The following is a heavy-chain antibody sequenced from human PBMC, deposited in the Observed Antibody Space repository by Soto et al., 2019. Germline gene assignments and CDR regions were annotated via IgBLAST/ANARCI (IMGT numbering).Heavy chain of an antibody. CDR1: GGSMTGYF. CDR2: VYNSGNT. J-gene: IGHJ4*02. V-gene: IGHV4-4*07. D-gene: IGHD6-19*01. Sequence: QVQLQESGPGLVKPSETLSLTCTVSGGSMTGYFWSLIRQPAGKALEWIGHVYNSGNTDYNPSLPSRISMAVDTSKRQFSLKVKSVTAAETAVYYCAKTHWVSGTEYWGQGILVTVSS. CDR3: AKTHWVSGTEY.